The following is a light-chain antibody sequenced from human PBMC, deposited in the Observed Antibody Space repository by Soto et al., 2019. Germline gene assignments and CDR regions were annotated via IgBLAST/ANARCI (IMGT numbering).Light chain of an antibody. CDR1: GSDVGGYNY. CDR3: SSYAVSTPWV. CDR2: EVS. Sequence: QSALTQPPSASGSPGQSVTISCTGTGSDVGGYNYVSWYQQHPGKAPKLMIYEVSKRPSGVPDRFSGSKSDNTASLTVSGLQAEDEADYYCSSYAVSTPWVFGGGTKLTVL. V-gene: IGLV2-8*01. J-gene: IGLJ3*02.